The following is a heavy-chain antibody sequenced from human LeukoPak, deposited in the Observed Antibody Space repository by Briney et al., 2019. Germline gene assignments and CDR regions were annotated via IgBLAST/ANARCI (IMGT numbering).Heavy chain of an antibody. J-gene: IGHJ6*02. CDR3: VGEVVPAAIPSGYYYYGMDV. CDR2: INHSGST. D-gene: IGHD2-2*01. CDR1: GGSFSGYY. Sequence: SETLSLTCAVYGGSFSGYYWSWIRQPPGKGLEWIGEINHSGSTNYNPYLKRRVTISVDTSKNQFSLKLSSVTAADTAVYYCVGEVVPAAIPSGYYYYGMDVWGQGTTVTVSS. V-gene: IGHV4-34*01.